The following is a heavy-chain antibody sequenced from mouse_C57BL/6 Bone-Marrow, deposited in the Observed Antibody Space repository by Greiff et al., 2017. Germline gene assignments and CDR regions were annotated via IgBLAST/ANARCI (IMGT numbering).Heavy chain of an antibody. CDR2: INPNYGTA. J-gene: IGHJ4*01. V-gene: IGHV1-39*01. Sequence: VQLQQSGPELVKPGASVKISCKASGYSFTDYNMNWVKQSNGQSLEWIGVINPNYGTASYNQKFKGKATLTVDQSSSTAYMQLNSLTSEDSAFYYCARAGFTTVVADYYAMDYWGQGTSVTVSS. CDR1: GYSFTDYN. D-gene: IGHD1-1*01. CDR3: ARAGFTTVVADYYAMDY.